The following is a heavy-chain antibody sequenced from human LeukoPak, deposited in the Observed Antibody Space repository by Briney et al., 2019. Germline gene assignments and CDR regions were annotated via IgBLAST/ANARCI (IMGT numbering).Heavy chain of an antibody. CDR2: IYFSGST. D-gene: IGHD5-18*01. J-gene: IGHJ4*02. Sequence: PSETLSLTCTVSGDSISSSNCYWGWIRQPPGKGLEWIGSIYFSGSTYYNPSLKSRVTISVDTSKNQFSLKLSSVTAADTAVYYCARHFRGYSFNALDYWGQGTLVTVSS. CDR1: GDSISSSNCY. CDR3: ARHFRGYSFNALDY. V-gene: IGHV4-39*01.